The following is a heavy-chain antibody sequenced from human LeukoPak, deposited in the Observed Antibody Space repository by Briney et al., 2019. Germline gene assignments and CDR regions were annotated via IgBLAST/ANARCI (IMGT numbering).Heavy chain of an antibody. CDR2: IYSGGST. J-gene: IGHJ4*02. CDR3: ARESHGYPYYFDY. CDR1: GFTVSSNY. V-gene: IGHV3-53*01. D-gene: IGHD5-18*01. Sequence: GGSLRLSCAASGFTVSSNYMSWVRQAPGKGLEWVSVIYSGGSTYYADSVKGRFTISRDNSKNTLYLQMNSLRAEDTAVYYCARESHGYPYYFDYWGQGTLVTVSS.